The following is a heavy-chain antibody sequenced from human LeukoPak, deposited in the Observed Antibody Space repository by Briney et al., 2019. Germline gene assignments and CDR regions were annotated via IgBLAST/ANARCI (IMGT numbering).Heavy chain of an antibody. V-gene: IGHV4-38-2*02. D-gene: IGHD2-15*01. CDR1: GYSISSGYY. Sequence: SETLSLTCTVSGYSISSGYYWGWIRQPPGKGLEWIGSIYHSGSTYYNPSLKSRVTISVDTSKNQSSLKLSSVTAADTAVYYCARGRYCSGGSCHYFDYWGQGTLVTVSS. CDR3: ARGRYCSGGSCHYFDY. J-gene: IGHJ4*02. CDR2: IYHSGST.